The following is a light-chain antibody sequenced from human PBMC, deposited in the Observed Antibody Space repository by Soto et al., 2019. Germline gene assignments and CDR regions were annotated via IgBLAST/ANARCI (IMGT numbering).Light chain of an antibody. V-gene: IGKV1-13*02. CDR1: QGIGSA. J-gene: IGKJ4*01. CDR3: LLFNTYPQS. CDR2: DAS. Sequence: AIQLTQSPSSLSASIGDRVTITCRARQGIGSALAWYQQAPGKPPKLLIFDASTLENGVPSRFSGGGSGTDFTLTILSLQPEDFATYYCLLFNTYPQSFGGGTKVEIK.